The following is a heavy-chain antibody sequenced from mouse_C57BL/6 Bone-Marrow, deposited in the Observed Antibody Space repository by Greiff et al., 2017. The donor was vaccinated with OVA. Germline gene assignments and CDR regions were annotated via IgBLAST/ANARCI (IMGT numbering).Heavy chain of an antibody. CDR2: IDPSDSET. V-gene: IGHV1-52*01. CDR3: ARTGGYLGGNAMDY. D-gene: IGHD2-3*01. CDR1: GYTFTSYW. J-gene: IGHJ4*01. Sequence: QVHVKQPGAELVRPGSSVKLSCKASGYTFTSYWMHWVKQRPIQGLEWIGNIDPSDSETHYNQKFKDKATLTVDKSSSTAYMQLSSLTSEDSAVYYCARTGGYLGGNAMDYWGQGTSVTVSS.